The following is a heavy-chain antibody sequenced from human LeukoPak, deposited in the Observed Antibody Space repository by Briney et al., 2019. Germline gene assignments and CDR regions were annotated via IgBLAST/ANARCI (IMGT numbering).Heavy chain of an antibody. CDR1: GGSISSSSYY. J-gene: IGHJ4*02. V-gene: IGHV4-39*01. D-gene: IGHD2-2*02. CDR3: ARGFCSSTSCYIGY. CDR2: IYYSGST. Sequence: PSETLSLTCTVSGGSISSSSYYWGWIRQPPGKGLEWIGSIYYSGSTYYNPSLRSRVTISVDTSKNQFSLKLSSVTAADTAVYYSARGFCSSTSCYIGYWGQGTLVTVSS.